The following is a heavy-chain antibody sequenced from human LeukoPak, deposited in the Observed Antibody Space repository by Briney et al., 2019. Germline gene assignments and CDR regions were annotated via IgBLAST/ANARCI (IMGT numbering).Heavy chain of an antibody. J-gene: IGHJ3*02. CDR2: ISTNGGST. D-gene: IGHD3-10*01. CDR3: VKDGTRITMVRGALRAFDI. Sequence: GGSLRLSCSASGFTFSSYAMHWVRQAPGKGLEYVSAISTNGGSTYYADSVKGRFTISRDNSKNTLYLQMSSLRAEDTAVYYCVKDGTRITMVRGALRAFDIWGQGTMVTVSS. CDR1: GFTFSSYA. V-gene: IGHV3-64D*09.